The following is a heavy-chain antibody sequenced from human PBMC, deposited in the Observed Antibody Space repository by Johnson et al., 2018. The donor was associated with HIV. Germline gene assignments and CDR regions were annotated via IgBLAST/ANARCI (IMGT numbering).Heavy chain of an antibody. CDR3: ARDHDYYDSSGSEAFDI. V-gene: IGHV3-66*03. D-gene: IGHD3-22*01. Sequence: VQLVESGGGLIQPGGSLRLSCAASGFTVSSNYMSWVRHAPGKGLEWVSVIYSGGRTYYADSVKGRFTISRDNSKNTLYLQMNSLRAEDTAVDYCARDHDYYDSSGSEAFDIWGQGTMVTVSS. CDR1: GFTVSSNY. J-gene: IGHJ3*02. CDR2: IYSGGRT.